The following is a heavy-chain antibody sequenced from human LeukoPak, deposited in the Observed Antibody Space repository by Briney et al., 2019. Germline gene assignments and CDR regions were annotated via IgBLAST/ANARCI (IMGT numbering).Heavy chain of an antibody. CDR1: GYSISSGYY. D-gene: IGHD6-19*01. CDR3: ARHLGSGWYGAFDI. V-gene: IGHV4-38-2*01. CDR2: IYHSGST. J-gene: IGHJ3*02. Sequence: SETLSLTCAVSGYSISSGYYWGWIRQPPGKGLEWIGSIYHSGSTYSNPSLKSRVTIPVDTSKNQFSLKLSSVTAADTAVYYCARHLGSGWYGAFDIWGQGTMVTVSS.